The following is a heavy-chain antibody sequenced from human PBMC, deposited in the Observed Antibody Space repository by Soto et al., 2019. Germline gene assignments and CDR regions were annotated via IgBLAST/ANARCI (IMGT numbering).Heavy chain of an antibody. D-gene: IGHD4-17*01. CDR3: ASPVTTTGGFDY. Sequence: EVQLVESGGGLVQPGGSLRLSCAASGFTFSSYEMNWVRQAPGKGLEWVSYISSSGSTIYYADSVKGRFTISRDNAKNSLYLQMNSLRAEDTAVYYCASPVTTTGGFDYWGQGTLVTVSS. CDR1: GFTFSSYE. J-gene: IGHJ4*02. CDR2: ISSSGSTI. V-gene: IGHV3-48*03.